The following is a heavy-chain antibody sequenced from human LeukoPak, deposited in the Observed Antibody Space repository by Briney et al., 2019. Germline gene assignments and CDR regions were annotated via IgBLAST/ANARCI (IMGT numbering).Heavy chain of an antibody. Sequence: GGSLRLSCAASGFTFSNAWMSWVRQAPGKGLEWVGRIKSKTDGGTTDYAAPVKGRFTISRDDSKNTLYLQMNSLKTEDTAVCYCLPARYYYYYMDVWGKGTTVTVSS. CDR1: GFTFSNAW. CDR2: IKSKTDGGTT. CDR3: LPARYYYYYMDV. V-gene: IGHV3-15*01. J-gene: IGHJ6*03.